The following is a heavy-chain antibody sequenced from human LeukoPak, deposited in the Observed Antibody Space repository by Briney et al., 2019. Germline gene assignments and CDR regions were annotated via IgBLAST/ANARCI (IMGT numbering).Heavy chain of an antibody. CDR1: GYTFTSYY. Sequence: ASVKVSCKASGYTFTSYYMHWVRPAPGQGLEWMGWINPNSGGTNYAQKFQGRVTMTRDTSISTAYMELSRLRSDDTAVYYCARSDFWSGYYTHFDYWGQGTLVTVSS. CDR2: INPNSGGT. V-gene: IGHV1-2*02. CDR3: ARSDFWSGYYTHFDY. J-gene: IGHJ4*02. D-gene: IGHD3-3*01.